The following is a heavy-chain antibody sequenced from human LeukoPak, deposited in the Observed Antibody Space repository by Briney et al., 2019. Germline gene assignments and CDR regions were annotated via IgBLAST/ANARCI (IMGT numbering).Heavy chain of an antibody. CDR2: IKPDGSEK. V-gene: IGHV3-7*05. D-gene: IGHD3/OR15-3a*01. Sequence: GGSLRLSCAASGFTFSNYVMSWVRQAPGKGLEWVAHIKPDGSEKYYVDSVRGRFTISRDNAENSLYLEMDSLRAEDTAVYYCARDRDWSFDYWGQGTLVTVSS. CDR3: ARDRDWSFDY. CDR1: GFTFSNYV. J-gene: IGHJ4*02.